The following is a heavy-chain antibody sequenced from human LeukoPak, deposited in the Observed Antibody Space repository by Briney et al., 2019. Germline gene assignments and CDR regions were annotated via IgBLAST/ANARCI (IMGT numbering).Heavy chain of an antibody. CDR1: GFTFSSYN. V-gene: IGHV3-48*02. D-gene: IGHD3-10*01. Sequence: GGSLRLSCAASGFTFSSYNMNWVRQAPGKGLEWVSYISSSSSTIYYADSVKGRFTISRDNAKNSLYLQMNSLRDEDTAVYYCAREKLGPMVRGVTLHYWGQGTLVTVSS. CDR2: ISSSSSTI. CDR3: AREKLGPMVRGVTLHY. J-gene: IGHJ4*02.